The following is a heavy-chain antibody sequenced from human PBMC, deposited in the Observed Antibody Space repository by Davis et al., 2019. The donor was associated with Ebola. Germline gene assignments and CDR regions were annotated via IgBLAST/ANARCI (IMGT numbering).Heavy chain of an antibody. V-gene: IGHV3-23*01. CDR2: ISGSGGST. CDR1: GFTFSSYA. Sequence: GGSLRLSCAASGFTFSSYAMHWVRQAPGKGLEWVSAISGSGGSTYYADSVKGRFTISRDNSKNTLYLQMNSLRAEDTAVYYCARARSGDFWSGYQLLWYGMDVWGQGTTVTVSS. CDR3: ARARSGDFWSGYQLLWYGMDV. D-gene: IGHD3-3*01. J-gene: IGHJ6*02.